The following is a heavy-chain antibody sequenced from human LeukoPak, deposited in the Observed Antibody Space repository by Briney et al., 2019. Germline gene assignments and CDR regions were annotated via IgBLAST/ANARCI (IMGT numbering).Heavy chain of an antibody. J-gene: IGHJ4*02. CDR2: IYGSGST. CDR3: ARGSITAGHDY. CDR1: GGSITSDNYY. D-gene: IGHD5-12*01. Sequence: PSETLSLTCSASGGSITSDNYYWSWIRQPAGKALEWIGRIYGSGSTNNNPSLKSRVTLSVDTSKNQFSLKLGSVTAADTAVYFCARGSITAGHDYWGQGILVIVSS. V-gene: IGHV4-61*02.